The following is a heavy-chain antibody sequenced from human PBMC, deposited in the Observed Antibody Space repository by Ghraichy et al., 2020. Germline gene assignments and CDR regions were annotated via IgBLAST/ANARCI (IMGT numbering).Heavy chain of an antibody. J-gene: IGHJ3*02. CDR2: IYYSGST. CDR1: GGSISSSSYY. D-gene: IGHD3-22*01. V-gene: IGHV4-39*01. Sequence: PETLSLTCTVSGGSISSSSYYWGWIRQPPGKGLEWIGSIYYSGSTDYNPSLKSRVTISVDTSKNQFSLKLSSVTAADTAVYYCARLYDSSGYYYVGGDAFDIWGQGRMVTVSS. CDR3: ARLYDSSGYYYVGGDAFDI.